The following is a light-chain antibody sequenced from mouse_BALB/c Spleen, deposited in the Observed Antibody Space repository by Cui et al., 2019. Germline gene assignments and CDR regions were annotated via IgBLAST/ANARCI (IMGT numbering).Light chain of an antibody. Sequence: QIVLTQSPALMSASLGAKVTMTCSASSSVSYMYWYQQKPRSSPKPWIYLTSNLASGVPARFSGSGSGTSYSLTISSMEAEDAATYYCQQWSSNPPMLTFGAGTKLELK. V-gene: IGKV4-68*01. CDR1: SSVSY. CDR2: LTS. CDR3: QQWSSNPPMLT. J-gene: IGKJ5*01.